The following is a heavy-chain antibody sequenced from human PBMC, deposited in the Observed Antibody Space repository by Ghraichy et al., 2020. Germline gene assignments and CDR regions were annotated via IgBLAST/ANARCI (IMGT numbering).Heavy chain of an antibody. Sequence: SQTLSLTCAVYGGSFSGYYWSWIRQPPGKGLEWIGEINHSGSTNYNPSLKSRVTISVDTSKNQFSLKLSSVTAADTAVYYCARRRPKNNKPFRYNWFDPWGQGTLVTVSS. CDR1: GGSFSGYY. CDR2: INHSGST. CDR3: ARRRPKNNKPFRYNWFDP. D-gene: IGHD1-14*01. V-gene: IGHV4-34*01. J-gene: IGHJ5*02.